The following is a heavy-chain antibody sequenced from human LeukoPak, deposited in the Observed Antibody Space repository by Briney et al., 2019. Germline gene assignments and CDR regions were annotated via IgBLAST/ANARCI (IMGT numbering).Heavy chain of an antibody. J-gene: IGHJ3*02. CDR3: ATGGPPVPFDI. Sequence: SETLSLTCTVSGGSISSGSYYWSWIRQPAGKGLEWIGHIYTSGSTNYNPSLKSRVTISVDTSKNQFSLKLSSVTAADTAVYYCATGGPPVPFDIWGQGTMVTVSS. V-gene: IGHV4-61*09. D-gene: IGHD1-14*01. CDR2: IYTSGST. CDR1: GGSISSGSYY.